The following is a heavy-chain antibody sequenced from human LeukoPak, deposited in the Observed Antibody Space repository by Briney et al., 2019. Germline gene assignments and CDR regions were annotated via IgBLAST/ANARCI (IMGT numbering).Heavy chain of an antibody. CDR3: ARRDRSSLPPKWFDP. CDR1: GGSISSSSYY. J-gene: IGHJ5*02. D-gene: IGHD6-13*01. Sequence: PSETLSLTCNVSGGSISSSSYYWGWIRQPPGKGLEWIGSMYYGGSTYYNPSLKSRVIISVDTSKNQFSLKLSSVTAADTAVYYCARRDRSSLPPKWFDPWGQGTLVIVSS. V-gene: IGHV4-39*01. CDR2: MYYGGST.